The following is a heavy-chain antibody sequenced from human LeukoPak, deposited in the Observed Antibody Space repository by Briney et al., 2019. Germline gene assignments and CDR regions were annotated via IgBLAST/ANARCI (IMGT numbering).Heavy chain of an antibody. CDR3: ARDRPNYYDSSGYYNSGAFDI. V-gene: IGHV1-69*10. D-gene: IGHD3-22*01. Sequence: SSVKVSCKASGGTFISYAISWVRQAPGQGLEWMGGIIPIFGIANYAQKFQGRVTITADKSTSTAYMELSSLRSEDTAVYYCARDRPNYYDSSGYYNSGAFDIWGQGTMVTVSS. CDR1: GGTFISYA. CDR2: IIPIFGIA. J-gene: IGHJ3*02.